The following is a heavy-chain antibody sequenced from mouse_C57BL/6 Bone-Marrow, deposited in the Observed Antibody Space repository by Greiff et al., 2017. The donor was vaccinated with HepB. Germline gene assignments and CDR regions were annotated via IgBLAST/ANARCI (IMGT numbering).Heavy chain of an antibody. J-gene: IGHJ4*01. CDR3: ARDYYYGSTYYYAMDY. Sequence: VQVVESGGGLVKPGGSLKLSCAASGFTFSSYAMSWVRQTPEKRLEWVATISDGGSYTYYPDNVKGRFTISRDNAKNNLYLQMSHLKSEDTAMYYCARDYYYGSTYYYAMDYWGQGTSVTVSS. V-gene: IGHV5-4*01. D-gene: IGHD1-1*01. CDR2: ISDGGSYT. CDR1: GFTFSSYA.